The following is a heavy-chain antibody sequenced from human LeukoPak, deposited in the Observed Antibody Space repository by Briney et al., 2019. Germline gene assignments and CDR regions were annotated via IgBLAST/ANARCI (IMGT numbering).Heavy chain of an antibody. CDR2: IYTSGST. Sequence: SETLSLTCTVSGGSISSGSYYWSWIRQPAGKGLEWIGRIYTSGSTNYNPSLKSRVTMSVDTSKNQFSLKLSSVTAADTAVYYCARVALAGAFDIWGQGTMVTVSS. D-gene: IGHD6-19*01. CDR3: ARVALAGAFDI. CDR1: GGSISSGSYY. V-gene: IGHV4-61*02. J-gene: IGHJ3*02.